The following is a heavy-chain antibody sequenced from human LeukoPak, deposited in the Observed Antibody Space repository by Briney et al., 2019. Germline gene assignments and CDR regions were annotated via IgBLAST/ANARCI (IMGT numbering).Heavy chain of an antibody. CDR2: ISAYNGNT. D-gene: IGHD1-26*01. Sequence: ASVKVSCKASGYTFTSYGISWVRQAPGQGLEWMGWISAYNGNTNYAQKLQGRVTMTTDTSTSTAYMELRSLRSDDTAVYYCARGRATTPETVIPRDDWFDPWGQGTLVTVSS. J-gene: IGHJ5*02. CDR1: GYTFTSYG. CDR3: ARGRATTPETVIPRDDWFDP. V-gene: IGHV1-18*01.